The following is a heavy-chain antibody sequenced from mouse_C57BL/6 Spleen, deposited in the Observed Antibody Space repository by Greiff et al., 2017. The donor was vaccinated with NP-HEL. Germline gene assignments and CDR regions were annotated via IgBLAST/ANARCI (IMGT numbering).Heavy chain of an antibody. J-gene: IGHJ1*03. CDR3: AREDYEYFDV. CDR2: INPNNGGT. V-gene: IGHV1-26*01. CDR1: GYTFTDYY. Sequence: EVQLQQSGPELVKPGASVKISCKASGYTFTDYYMNWVKQSHGKSLEWIGDINPNNGGTSYNQKFKGKATLTVDKSSSTAYMELRSLTSEDSAVDYCAREDYEYFDVWGTGTTVTVSS. D-gene: IGHD2-4*01.